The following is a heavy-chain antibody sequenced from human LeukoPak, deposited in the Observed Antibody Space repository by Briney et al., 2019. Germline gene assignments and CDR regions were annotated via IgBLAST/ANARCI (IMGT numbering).Heavy chain of an antibody. D-gene: IGHD2-21*01. V-gene: IGHV5-51*01. Sequence: GESLKISCKGSGYTFTNHWIAWVRQMPGKGLEWVGIIYPGDSDTRYSPSFQGQVTISADKSIRTAYLQWSSLKASDTAMYYCARGDWRESYIRNYFDYWGQGTLVTVSS. CDR3: ARGDWRESYIRNYFDY. CDR1: GYTFTNHW. CDR2: IYPGDSDT. J-gene: IGHJ4*02.